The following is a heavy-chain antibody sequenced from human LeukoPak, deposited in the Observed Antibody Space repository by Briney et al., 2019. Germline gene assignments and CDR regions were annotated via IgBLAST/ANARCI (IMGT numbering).Heavy chain of an antibody. D-gene: IGHD6-19*01. CDR3: AKDHLPGIVVADRDY. Sequence: GGSLRLSCVGSGFTFSSYWMYWIRQAPGKGLVWVSRIHSDESIANYTDSVKGRFTISRDNVKNTLYLQINSLRAEDTAVYYCAKDHLPGIVVADRDYWGQGTLVTVSS. V-gene: IGHV3-74*01. CDR2: IHSDESIA. J-gene: IGHJ4*02. CDR1: GFTFSSYW.